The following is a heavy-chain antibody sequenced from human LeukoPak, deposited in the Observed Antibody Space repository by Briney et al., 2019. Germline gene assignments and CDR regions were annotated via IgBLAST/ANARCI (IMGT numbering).Heavy chain of an antibody. CDR1: RFTATSNY. CDR2: IYNGGST. CDR3: ARASQWLAFDN. D-gene: IGHD6-19*01. V-gene: IGHV3-66*01. J-gene: IGHJ4*02. Sequence: PGGSLRLSCAASRFTATSNYMSWVRPAPGKGLEWVSVIYNGGSTSYADYVKGRFTISRDNSKNTLYLQMNSLRAEDTAVYFCARASQWLAFDNWGQGTLVTVSS.